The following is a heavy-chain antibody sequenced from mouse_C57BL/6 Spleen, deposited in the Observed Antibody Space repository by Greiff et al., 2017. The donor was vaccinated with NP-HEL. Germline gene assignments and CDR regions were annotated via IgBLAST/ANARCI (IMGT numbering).Heavy chain of an antibody. V-gene: IGHV5-6*01. CDR3: ARHYYGRDWYCDV. Sequence: EVKVVESGGDLVKPGGSLKLSCAASGFTFSSYGMSWVRQTPDKRLEWVATISSGGSYTYYPDSVKGRFTISRDNAKNTLYLQMSSLKSEDTAMYYCARHYYGRDWYCDVWGTGTTVTVSS. D-gene: IGHD1-1*01. CDR1: GFTFSSYG. CDR2: ISSGGSYT. J-gene: IGHJ1*03.